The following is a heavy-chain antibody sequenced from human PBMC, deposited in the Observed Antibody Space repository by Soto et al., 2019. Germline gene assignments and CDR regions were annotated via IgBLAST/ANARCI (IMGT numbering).Heavy chain of an antibody. V-gene: IGHV3-30*18. J-gene: IGHJ4*02. CDR1: GFTFSSYG. D-gene: IGHD2-2*01. CDR3: AKERLVRRSTSCLFDY. CDR2: ISYDGSNK. Sequence: GGSLRLSCAASGFTFSSYGMNWVRQAPGKGLEWVAVISYDGSNKYYADSVKGRFTISRDNSKNTLYLQMNSLRAEDTAVYYCAKERLVRRSTSCLFDYWGQGTLVTVSS.